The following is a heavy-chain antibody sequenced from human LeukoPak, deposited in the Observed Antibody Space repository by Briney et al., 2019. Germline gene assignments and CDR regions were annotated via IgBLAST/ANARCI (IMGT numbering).Heavy chain of an antibody. CDR2: ISTSSSYI. D-gene: IGHD3-10*01. V-gene: IGHV3-21*01. CDR3: ARGPPLVRGVTFDY. J-gene: IGHJ4*02. CDR1: GFTLSTYT. Sequence: GGSLRLSCAASGFTLSTYTMNWVRQAPGKGLEWVSSISTSSSYIYYADSVKGRFTISRDNAKNSLYLQMNSLRAEDTAVYYCARGPPLVRGVTFDYWGQGSPVTVSS.